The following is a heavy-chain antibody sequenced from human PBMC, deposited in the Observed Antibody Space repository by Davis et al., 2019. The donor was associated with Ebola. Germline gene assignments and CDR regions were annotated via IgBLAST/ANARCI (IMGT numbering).Heavy chain of an antibody. CDR1: GFTFSSYA. D-gene: IGHD3-3*01. CDR2: IWYDGSNK. CDR3: ARTASRYDFWSGLLDGGDY. Sequence: PGGSLRLSCAASGFTFSSYAMSWVRQAPGKGLEWVAVIWYDGSNKYYADSVKGRFTISRDNSKNTLYLQMNSLRAEDTAVYYCARTASRYDFWSGLLDGGDYWGQGTLVTVSS. J-gene: IGHJ4*02. V-gene: IGHV3-33*08.